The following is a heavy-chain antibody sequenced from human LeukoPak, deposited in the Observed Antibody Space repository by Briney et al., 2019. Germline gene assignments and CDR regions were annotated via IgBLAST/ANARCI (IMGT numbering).Heavy chain of an antibody. CDR1: GGSTISSSYY. J-gene: IGHJ4*02. V-gene: IGHV4-39*01. CDR2: IYFSGSP. Sequence: SETLSLTCTVSGGSTISSSYYWGWIRQPPGKGLEWIGSIYFSGSPYHNPSLKSRVTMSVDTSKNQLSLKLSSVTAADTAVYFCTGLLHDSRGYYYFDYWGQGTLATVSS. D-gene: IGHD3-22*01. CDR3: TGLLHDSRGYYYFDY.